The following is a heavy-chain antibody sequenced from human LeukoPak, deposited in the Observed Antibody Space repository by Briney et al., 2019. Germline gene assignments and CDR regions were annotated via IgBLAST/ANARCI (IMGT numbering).Heavy chain of an antibody. CDR3: ARDSGYNAFDY. D-gene: IGHD5-12*01. J-gene: IGHJ4*02. CDR1: GFTFSRYE. CDR2: ISSIGSTT. V-gene: IGHV3-48*03. Sequence: GGSLRLSCAASGFTFSRYEMNWVRQAPGKGLEWVSFISSIGSTTYYADSVKGRFTISRDNAKNSLYLQMNSLRAEDTAMYYCARDSGYNAFDYWGQGTLVTVSS.